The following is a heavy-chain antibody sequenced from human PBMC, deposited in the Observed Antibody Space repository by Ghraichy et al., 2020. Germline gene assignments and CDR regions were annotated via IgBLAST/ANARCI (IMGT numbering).Heavy chain of an antibody. CDR1: GFSLSTSGVG. CDR2: IYWNDDK. V-gene: IGHV2-5*01. Sequence: SGPTLVKPTQTLTLTCTFSGFSLSTSGVGVGWIRQPPGKALEWLALIYWNDDKRYSPSLKSRLTITKDTSKNQVVLTMTNMDPVDTATYYCAHSNPRITIFGVVTRDYYGMDVWGQGTTVTVSS. D-gene: IGHD3-3*01. J-gene: IGHJ6*02. CDR3: AHSNPRITIFGVVTRDYYGMDV.